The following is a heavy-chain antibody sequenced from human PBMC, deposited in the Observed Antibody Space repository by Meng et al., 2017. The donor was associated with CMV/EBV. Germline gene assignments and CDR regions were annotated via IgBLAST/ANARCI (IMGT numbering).Heavy chain of an antibody. CDR3: ARLRIAVAGDFDY. J-gene: IGHJ4*02. Sequence: ESLKISCTVSGGSISSSSYYWGWIRQPPGKGLEWIGSIYYSGSTYYNPSLKSRVTISVDTSKNQFSLKLSSVTAADTAVYYCARLRIAVAGDFDYWAREPWSPSPQ. V-gene: IGHV4-39*01. CDR2: IYYSGST. CDR1: GGSISSSSYY. D-gene: IGHD6-19*01.